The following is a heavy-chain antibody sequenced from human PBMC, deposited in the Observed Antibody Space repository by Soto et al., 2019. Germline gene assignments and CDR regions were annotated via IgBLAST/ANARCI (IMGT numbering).Heavy chain of an antibody. D-gene: IGHD2-2*01. CDR3: ARVVPGAEAWFGP. CDR1: GYTFSNYG. J-gene: IGHJ5*02. V-gene: IGHV1-18*01. CDR2: ISIYSDGT. Sequence: SVKGSCKTSGYTFSNYGITRVRQAPGQPLERLGWISIYSDGTNYAQKFQGRVSMTTATSTTTAYMELRRLSSDETAVYYCARVVPGAEAWFGPWGQGTLVTV.